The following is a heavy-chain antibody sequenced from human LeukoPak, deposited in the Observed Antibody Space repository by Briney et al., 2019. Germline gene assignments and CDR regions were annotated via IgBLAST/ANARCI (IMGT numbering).Heavy chain of an antibody. CDR3: ARGSGSSLLYYYYGMDV. J-gene: IGHJ6*04. Sequence: SVKVSCKASGGTFSSYAISWVRQAPGQGLEWMGGIIPIFGTANYAQRFQGRVTITADKSTSTAYMELSSLRSEDTAVYYCARGSGSSLLYYYYGMDVWGKGTTVTVSS. CDR1: GGTFSSYA. D-gene: IGHD3-10*01. CDR2: IIPIFGTA. V-gene: IGHV1-69*06.